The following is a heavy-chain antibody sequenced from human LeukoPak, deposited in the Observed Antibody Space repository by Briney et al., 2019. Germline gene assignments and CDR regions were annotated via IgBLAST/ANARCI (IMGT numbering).Heavy chain of an antibody. D-gene: IGHD1-14*01. CDR2: INAGNGNT. CDR3: ARAGSYYYYGMDV. Sequence: GASVKVSCKASGYTFTSYAMHWVRQATGQSLEWMGWINAGNGNTKYSQKFQGRVTITRDTSASTAYMELSSLRSEDTAVYYCARAGSYYYYGMDVWGQGTTVTVSS. CDR1: GYTFTSYA. V-gene: IGHV1-3*01. J-gene: IGHJ6*02.